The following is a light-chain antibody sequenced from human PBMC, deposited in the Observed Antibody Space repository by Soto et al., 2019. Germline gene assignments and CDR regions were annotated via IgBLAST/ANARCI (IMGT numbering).Light chain of an antibody. CDR2: WAS. J-gene: IGKJ2*01. Sequence: DIVMTQSPDSLAVSLGERXXIXXXSXXXXXXSSNNKNYLAWYQQKPGQPPKLLISWASTRESGVPDRFSGSGSGTDFTLTISTLQAEDVTVYYCQQYYRSPYTFGQGTKLEIK. CDR3: QQYYRSPYT. CDR1: XXXXXSSNNKNY. V-gene: IGKV4-1*01.